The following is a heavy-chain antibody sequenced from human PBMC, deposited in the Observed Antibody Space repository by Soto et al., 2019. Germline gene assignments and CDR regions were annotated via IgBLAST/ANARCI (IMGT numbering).Heavy chain of an antibody. D-gene: IGHD3-22*01. CDR2: IKQDGSEK. V-gene: IGHV3-7*05. Sequence: EVQLVGSGGGLVRPGGSLRLSCTASGFTFSSYWMNWVRQAPGKGLEWVANIKQDGSEKFYVDSVKGRFTVSRDNAKNSLYLQMNSLRTEDTAVYYCARVDYYDGSGSFADAFDIWGLGTMVTVSS. CDR3: ARVDYYDGSGSFADAFDI. CDR1: GFTFSSYW. J-gene: IGHJ3*02.